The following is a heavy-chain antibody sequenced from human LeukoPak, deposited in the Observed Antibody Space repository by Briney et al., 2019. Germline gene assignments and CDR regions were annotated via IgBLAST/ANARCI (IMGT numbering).Heavy chain of an antibody. CDR3: ARDDLYSSSSRYYFDY. D-gene: IGHD6-6*01. Sequence: GGSLRLSCAASRFTFSSYSMNWVRQAPGKGLEWVSSISSSSSYIYYADSVKGRFTISRDNAKNSLYLQMNSLRAEDTAVYYCARDDLYSSSSRYYFDYWGQGTLVTVSS. CDR2: ISSSSSYI. CDR1: RFTFSSYS. V-gene: IGHV3-21*01. J-gene: IGHJ4*02.